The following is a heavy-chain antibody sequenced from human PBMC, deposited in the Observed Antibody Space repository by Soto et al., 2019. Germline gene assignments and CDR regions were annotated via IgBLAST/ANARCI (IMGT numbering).Heavy chain of an antibody. CDR1: GGSFSGYY. D-gene: IGHD3-3*01. CDR3: ARAEGNYDFWSGYYSNYYYGMDV. CDR2: INHSGST. J-gene: IGHJ6*02. Sequence: TLSLTCAVYGGSFSGYYWSWIRQPPGKGLEWIGEINHSGSTNYNPSLKSRVTISVDTSKNQFSLKLSSVTAADTAVYYCARAEGNYDFWSGYYSNYYYGMDVWGQGTTVTVSS. V-gene: IGHV4-34*01.